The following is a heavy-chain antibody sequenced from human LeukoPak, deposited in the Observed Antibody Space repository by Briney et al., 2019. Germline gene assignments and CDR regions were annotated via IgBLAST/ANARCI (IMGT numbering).Heavy chain of an antibody. CDR3: ARDRAYYDYVWGSYRYKSGTDAFDI. CDR2: IYTSGST. Sequence: SETLSLTCTVSGGSISSGSYYWRWIRQPAGKGLERIVRIYTSGSTNYNPALTSRVTISVDTSKNQFSLKLSSVTAADTAVYYCARDRAYYDYVWGSYRYKSGTDAFDIWGQGTMVTVSS. J-gene: IGHJ3*02. V-gene: IGHV4-61*02. CDR1: GGSISSGSYY. D-gene: IGHD3-16*02.